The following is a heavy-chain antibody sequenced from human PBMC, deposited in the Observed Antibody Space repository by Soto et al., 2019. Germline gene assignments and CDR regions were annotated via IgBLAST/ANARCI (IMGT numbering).Heavy chain of an antibody. J-gene: IGHJ4*02. CDR3: AREGLAAQDY. CDR2: IDPSDSYT. Sequence: GESLKISCKGSGYSFTSYWISWVRQMPGKGLEWMGRIDPSDSYTNYSPSFQGHVTISADKSISTAYLQWSSLKAADTAVYYCAREGLAAQDYWGQGTLVTVSS. D-gene: IGHD6-13*01. CDR1: GYSFTSYW. V-gene: IGHV5-10-1*01.